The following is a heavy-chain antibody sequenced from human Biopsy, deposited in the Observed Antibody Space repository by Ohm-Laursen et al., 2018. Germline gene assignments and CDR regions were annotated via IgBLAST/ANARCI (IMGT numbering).Heavy chain of an antibody. Sequence: TLCLTCTVSGGSFTGHYWSWIRQPPGKGLEWIGHMSYTGYTSYNASLKSRVTISVDTSRNHFSLRLSSLTAADTAVYYCARGSNDFGGLYFPRWGQGTLLTVSS. CDR1: GGSFTGHY. V-gene: IGHV4-59*11. CDR2: MSYTGYT. CDR3: ARGSNDFGGLYFPR. J-gene: IGHJ4*02. D-gene: IGHD4-23*01.